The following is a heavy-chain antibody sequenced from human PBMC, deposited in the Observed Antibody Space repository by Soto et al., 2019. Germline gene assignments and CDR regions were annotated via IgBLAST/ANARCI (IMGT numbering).Heavy chain of an antibody. J-gene: IGHJ4*02. D-gene: IGHD2-2*01. CDR2: ISPYSGYT. CDR3: TREAIVVIPVAQPSHFDS. Sequence: QVQLVQSGAEVKKPGASVKVSCKGLGYNFIKYGINWVRQAPGQGLEWMGWISPYSGYTHSAQKFQGRLTLTTDTAATTAYMELRSLRSADTALYYCTREAIVVIPVAQPSHFDSGGQGTLVTVSS. V-gene: IGHV1-18*01. CDR1: GYNFIKYG.